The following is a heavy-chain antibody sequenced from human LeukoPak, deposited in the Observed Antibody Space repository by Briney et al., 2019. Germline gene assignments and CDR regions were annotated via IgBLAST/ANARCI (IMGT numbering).Heavy chain of an antibody. Sequence: GASVTVSCRASGYTFTTFGINWVRQAPGQGLEWMGWISTYDGGTNYAQKFRDRVTMLRDTSTSTAYMELRSLRSDDTAVYYCARDQPRRGPGNHDYWGQGTLVTVSS. CDR1: GYTFTTFG. V-gene: IGHV1-18*01. CDR2: ISTYDGGT. CDR3: ARDQPRRGPGNHDY. J-gene: IGHJ4*02. D-gene: IGHD1-26*01.